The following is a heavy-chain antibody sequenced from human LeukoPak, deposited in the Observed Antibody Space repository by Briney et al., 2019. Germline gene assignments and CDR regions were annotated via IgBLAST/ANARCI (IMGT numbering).Heavy chain of an antibody. V-gene: IGHV4-61*02. Sequence: SETLSLTCTVSGGSISSGSYYWSWIRQPAGKGLEWIGRIYTSGSANYNPSLKSRDTISIDTSNNQFSLKLSSVTAADTAVYYCARDGDNYYGSGSYGYWGQGTLVTVSS. CDR1: GGSISSGSYY. J-gene: IGHJ4*02. D-gene: IGHD3-10*01. CDR3: ARDGDNYYGSGSYGY. CDR2: IYTSGSA.